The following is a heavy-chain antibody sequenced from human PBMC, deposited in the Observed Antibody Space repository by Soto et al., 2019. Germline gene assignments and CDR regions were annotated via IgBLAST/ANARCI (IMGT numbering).Heavy chain of an antibody. D-gene: IGHD6-13*01. Sequence: SLTCSVSGGAIRSGNYYWSWIRQSPGKGLEWLGHISHSGTTSYNPSLQSRATTSLDAAQNHFSLRLNSVTVADTALYFCARGRGQLLFDYWGQGSMVTVSS. J-gene: IGHJ4*02. V-gene: IGHV4-30-4*01. CDR2: ISHSGTT. CDR3: ARGRGQLLFDY. CDR1: GGAIRSGNYY.